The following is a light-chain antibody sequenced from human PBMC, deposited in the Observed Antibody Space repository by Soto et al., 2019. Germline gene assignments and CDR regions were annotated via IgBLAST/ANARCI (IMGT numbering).Light chain of an antibody. V-gene: IGLV2-14*01. CDR1: SSDVGGYNY. Sequence: QSVLRHPASVSWSPGHSITISCTGTSSDVGGYNYVPWYQQHPGKAPKLMIYEVSNRPSGVSNRFSGSKSGNTASLTISGLQAEDEADYYCASYTSSSSYVFGTGTKVTVL. J-gene: IGLJ1*01. CDR2: EVS. CDR3: ASYTSSSSYV.